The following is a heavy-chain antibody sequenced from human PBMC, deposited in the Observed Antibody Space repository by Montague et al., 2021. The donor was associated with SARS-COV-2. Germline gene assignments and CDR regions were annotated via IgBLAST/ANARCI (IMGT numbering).Heavy chain of an antibody. J-gene: IGHJ4*02. D-gene: IGHD6-13*01. CDR3: VRGIEAAGSYDY. Sequence: CAISGDSVSINSATWNWIRQSPSRGLEWLGRTYYRSMWKSDYARSVKSRIAINPDTSKNQFSLQLSSVTPEDTALYYCVRGIEAAGSYDYWGQGTLVTVS. CDR1: GDSVSINSAT. V-gene: IGHV6-1*01. CDR2: TYYRSMWKS.